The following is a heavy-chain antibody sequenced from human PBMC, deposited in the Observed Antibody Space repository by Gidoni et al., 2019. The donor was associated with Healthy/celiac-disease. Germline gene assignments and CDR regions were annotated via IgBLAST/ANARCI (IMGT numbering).Heavy chain of an antibody. V-gene: IGHV3-7*01. CDR1: GFTFSSYW. J-gene: IGHJ6*02. D-gene: IGHD3-10*01. Sequence: EVQLVESGGGLVQPGGSLRLSCAASGFTFSSYWMSWVRQAPGKGLEWVANIKQDGSENYYVDSVKGRFTISRDNAKNSLYLQMNSLRAEDTAVYYCARGGWGPDYGMDVWGQGTTVTVSS. CDR3: ARGGWGPDYGMDV. CDR2: IKQDGSEN.